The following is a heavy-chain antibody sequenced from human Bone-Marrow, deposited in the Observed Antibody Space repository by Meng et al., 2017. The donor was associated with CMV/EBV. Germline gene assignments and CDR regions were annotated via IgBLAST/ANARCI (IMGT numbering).Heavy chain of an antibody. CDR3: ARDLKDVWSGYFQGAWFDP. D-gene: IGHD3-3*01. Sequence: SETLSLTCTVSGGSISSSSYYWGWIRQPPGKGLEWIGSIYYSGSTYYNPSLKSRVTISVDTSKNQFSLKLSSVTAADTAVYYCARDLKDVWSGYFQGAWFDPWGQGHLVTVSS. CDR2: IYYSGST. V-gene: IGHV4-39*07. CDR1: GGSISSSSYY. J-gene: IGHJ5*02.